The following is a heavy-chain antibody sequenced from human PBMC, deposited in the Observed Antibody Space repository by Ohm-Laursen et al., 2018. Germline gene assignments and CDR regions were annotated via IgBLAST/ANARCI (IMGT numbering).Heavy chain of an antibody. D-gene: IGHD3-22*01. CDR2: ISGFGTST. V-gene: IGHV3-23*01. CDR1: GFTFSSFA. J-gene: IGHJ4*02. CDR3: AKEASSSYDY. Sequence: SLRLSCTASGFTFSSFAMNWVRQAPGKGLEWVSTISGFGTSTNYADSVKGRFTISRGNSKNTLYLQMNSLRAEDTAVYYRAKEASSSYDYWGQGTLVTVSS.